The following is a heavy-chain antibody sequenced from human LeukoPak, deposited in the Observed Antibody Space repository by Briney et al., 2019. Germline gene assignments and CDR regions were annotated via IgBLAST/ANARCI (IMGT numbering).Heavy chain of an antibody. CDR1: GCSFSDYY. CDR3: ARDGQRNYFYGMDV. D-gene: IGHD5-24*01. Sequence: PGGSLRLSCTASGCSFSDYYMNWIRQAPGEGLEWDSYSTDSGSAIYYADSVKGRFTISRDNTKNSLYLQLSSRSAEDTAVYFCARDGQRNYFYGMDVWGQGTTVTVSS. J-gene: IGHJ6*02. CDR2: STDSGSAI. V-gene: IGHV3-11*01.